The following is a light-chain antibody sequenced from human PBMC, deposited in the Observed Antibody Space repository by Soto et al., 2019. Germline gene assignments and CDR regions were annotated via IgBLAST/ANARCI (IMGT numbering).Light chain of an antibody. Sequence: IVVTQSPGTLSLSPGEGATLSCRASQRISSSYLAWYQQKPGQAPRLLIYGASSRATGVPDRFSGSGSGTDFTLNISRLEPEDVAVYYCQQYGSSPITFGQGTRVEIK. CDR2: GAS. CDR3: QQYGSSPIT. V-gene: IGKV3-20*01. J-gene: IGKJ5*01. CDR1: QRISSSY.